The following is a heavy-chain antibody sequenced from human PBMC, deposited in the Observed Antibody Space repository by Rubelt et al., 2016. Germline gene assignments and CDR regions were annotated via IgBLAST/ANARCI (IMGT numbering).Heavy chain of an antibody. D-gene: IGHD6-19*01. CDR1: GYTFSTSG. CDR3: ARNMGWRGDY. J-gene: IGHJ4*02. Sequence: QVQLVQSGAEVKKPGASVKVSCKTSGYTFSTSGVSWVRQAPGQGLEWMGWISADNGNTDYAQNPQGRITMTTDTSTSTADRELRSLRSDDTAVDYCARNMGWRGDYWGQGTLVTVSS. V-gene: IGHV1-18*01. CDR2: ISADNGNT.